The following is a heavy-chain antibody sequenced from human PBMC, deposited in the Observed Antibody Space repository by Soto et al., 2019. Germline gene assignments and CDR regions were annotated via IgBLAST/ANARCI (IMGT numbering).Heavy chain of an antibody. CDR1: GYSFTSYW. CDR2: IYPGDSDT. Sequence: GESLKISCKGSGYSFTSYWIGWVRQMPGKGLEWMGIIYPGDSDTRYSPSFQGQVTISADKSISTAYLQWSSLKASDTAMYYCARHAGATAPTYYYYGMDVWCQGTTVTVSS. D-gene: IGHD1-26*01. J-gene: IGHJ6*02. V-gene: IGHV5-51*01. CDR3: ARHAGATAPTYYYYGMDV.